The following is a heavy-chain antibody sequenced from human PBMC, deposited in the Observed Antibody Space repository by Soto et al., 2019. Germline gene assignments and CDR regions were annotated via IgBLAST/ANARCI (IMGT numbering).Heavy chain of an antibody. Sequence: SQTLSLTCTVSGGSISSSSYYWGWIRQPPGKGLEWIGSIYYSGSTYYNPSLKSRVTLSVDTSKNQFSLKLSSVTAADTAVYYCESLRSYRAETRSYYYYCMDVWGQGTTVTVSS. J-gene: IGHJ6*02. CDR2: IYYSGST. CDR1: GGSISSSSYY. V-gene: IGHV4-39*01. CDR3: ESLRSYRAETRSYYYYCMDV. D-gene: IGHD3-16*01.